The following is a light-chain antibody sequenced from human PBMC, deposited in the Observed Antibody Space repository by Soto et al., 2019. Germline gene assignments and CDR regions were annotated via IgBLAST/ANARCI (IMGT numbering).Light chain of an antibody. J-gene: IGKJ1*01. Sequence: DIQMTQSPSTLSRSLGHRVTITCRASQRVNTFLAWYQQKPGKAPTLLFYDASSLQRGVPSRFSGSGSGTEFTLTISSLQPDDFATYYCQQYQIDWTFGQGTKVDIK. CDR2: DAS. V-gene: IGKV1-5*01. CDR3: QQYQIDWT. CDR1: QRVNTF.